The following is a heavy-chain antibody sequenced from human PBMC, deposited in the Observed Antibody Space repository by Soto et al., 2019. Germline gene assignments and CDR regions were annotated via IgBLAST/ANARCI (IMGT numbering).Heavy chain of an antibody. D-gene: IGHD6-19*01. V-gene: IGHV1-18*01. CDR2: ISAYNGTT. J-gene: IGHJ6*03. Sequence: ASVKVSCKASGYTFTSYDISWVRQAPGQGLEWMGWISAYNGTTIYAQKLQGRVTMTTDTSTSTAYMEMRSLRSDDTAVDCCARWAGDYYYYMDVWGKGTTVTVSS. CDR3: ARWAGDYYYYMDV. CDR1: GYTFTSYD.